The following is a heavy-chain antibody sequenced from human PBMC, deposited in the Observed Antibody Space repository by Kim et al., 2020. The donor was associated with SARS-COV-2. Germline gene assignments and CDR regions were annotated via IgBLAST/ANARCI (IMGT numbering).Heavy chain of an antibody. D-gene: IGHD3-22*01. V-gene: IGHV1-18*01. CDR3: AREWWNYYDSSGYYRYWYFDL. CDR2: ISAYNGNT. J-gene: IGHJ2*01. CDR1: GYTFTSYG. Sequence: ASVKVSCKASGYTFTSYGISWVRQAPGQGLEWMGWISAYNGNTNYAQKLQGRVTMTTDTSTSTAYMELKSLRSDDAAVYYWAREWWNYYDSSGYYRYWYFDLWGRGTLVTVSS.